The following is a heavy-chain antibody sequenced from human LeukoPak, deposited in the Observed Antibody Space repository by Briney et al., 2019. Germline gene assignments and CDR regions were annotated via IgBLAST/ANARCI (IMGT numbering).Heavy chain of an antibody. Sequence: PGGSLRLSCAASGFTFSSYAMSWVRQAPGKGLEWVSSISGSGGSTYYADSVKGRFTISRDNSKNTLYLQMNSLRGEDTAVYYCARQRYYYDTSVLDAFDIWGQGTMVTVSS. J-gene: IGHJ3*02. CDR3: ARQRYYYDTSVLDAFDI. V-gene: IGHV3-23*01. D-gene: IGHD3-22*01. CDR2: ISGSGGST. CDR1: GFTFSSYA.